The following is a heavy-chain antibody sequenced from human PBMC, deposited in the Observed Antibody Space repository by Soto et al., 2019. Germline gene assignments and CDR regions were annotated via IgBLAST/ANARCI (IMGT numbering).Heavy chain of an antibody. CDR3: ARDVPYYYDFWSGDSYYMDV. D-gene: IGHD3-3*01. Sequence: ASVKVSCKASGYTFTSYGISWVRQAPGQGLEWMGWISTYNGHTNYAQKLQGRVTMTTDTSTSTAYMELRSLRSDDTAVYYCARDVPYYYDFWSGDSYYMDVWGKGTTVTVSS. CDR2: ISTYNGHT. CDR1: GYTFTSYG. J-gene: IGHJ6*03. V-gene: IGHV1-18*01.